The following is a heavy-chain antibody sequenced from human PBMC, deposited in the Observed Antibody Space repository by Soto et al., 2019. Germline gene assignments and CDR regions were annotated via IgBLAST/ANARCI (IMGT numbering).Heavy chain of an antibody. CDR1: GYTFTGYY. J-gene: IGHJ6*02. V-gene: IGHV1-46*01. CDR3: ARVGYGSGSYYIRNYYGMDV. CDR2: INPSGGST. D-gene: IGHD3-10*01. Sequence: ASVKVSCKASGYTFTGYYMHWVRQAPGQGREWMGIINPSGGSTSYAQKFQGRVTMTRDTSTSTVYMELSSLRSEDTAVYYCARVGYGSGSYYIRNYYGMDVWGQGTTVTVSS.